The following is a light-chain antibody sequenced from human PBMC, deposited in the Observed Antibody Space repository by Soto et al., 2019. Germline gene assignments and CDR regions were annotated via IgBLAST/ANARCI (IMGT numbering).Light chain of an antibody. CDR2: GAS. V-gene: IGKV1-39*01. J-gene: IGKJ2*01. Sequence: DTQMTQSPSSLSASVGDRVTITCRASQTISTYLNWYQQNPGKAPKLLIYGASNLQNGVPSRFSGSGSGTDFTLTISSLQPEDFATYYCQKSSSIPYTFGQGTKLEIK. CDR1: QTISTY. CDR3: QKSSSIPYT.